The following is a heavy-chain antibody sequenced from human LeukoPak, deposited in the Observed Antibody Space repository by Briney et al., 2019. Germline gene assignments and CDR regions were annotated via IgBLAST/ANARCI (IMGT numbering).Heavy chain of an antibody. CDR1: GYTFTSYG. CDR2: INPNSGGT. CDR3: AREVDGSGYYKGNWFDP. Sequence: ASVKVSCKASGYTFTSYGISWVRQAPGQGLEWMGWINPNSGGTNYAQKFQGRVTMTRDTSISTAYMELSRLRSDDTAVYYCAREVDGSGYYKGNWFDPWGQGTLVTVSS. V-gene: IGHV1-2*02. J-gene: IGHJ5*02. D-gene: IGHD3-3*01.